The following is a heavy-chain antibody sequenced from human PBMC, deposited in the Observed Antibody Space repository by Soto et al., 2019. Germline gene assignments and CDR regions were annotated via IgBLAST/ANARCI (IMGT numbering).Heavy chain of an antibody. CDR2: ISGSGDKT. J-gene: IGHJ4*02. D-gene: IGHD2-2*01. CDR3: VRDCSSSRCSLWRH. V-gene: IGHV3-23*01. Sequence: PGGSLRLSCAASGFSLSDYAMTWVRQAPGKGLEWVSGISGSGDKTSYADSVKGRFIISRDTSKNTVYLQMNSLKVEDTALYYCVRDCSSSRCSLWRHWGQRTLDLVSS. CDR1: GFSLSDYA.